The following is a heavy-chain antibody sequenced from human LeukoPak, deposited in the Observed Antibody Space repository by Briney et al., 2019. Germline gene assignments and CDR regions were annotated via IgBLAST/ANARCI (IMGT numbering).Heavy chain of an antibody. Sequence: SETLSLTCTVSGGSISSYYWSWIRQPPGKGLEWIGYIYYSGSTNYNPSLESRVTISVDTSKNQFSLKLSSVTAADTAVYYCARTGTYGDYAEYWGQGTLVTVSS. CDR3: ARTGTYGDYAEY. CDR1: GGSISSYY. D-gene: IGHD4-17*01. CDR2: IYYSGST. V-gene: IGHV4-59*01. J-gene: IGHJ4*02.